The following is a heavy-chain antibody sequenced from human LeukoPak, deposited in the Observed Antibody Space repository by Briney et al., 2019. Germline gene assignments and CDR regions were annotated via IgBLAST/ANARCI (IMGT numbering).Heavy chain of an antibody. Sequence: GGSLRLSCAAPGFTFSSYARSWVGQAQKKGLDWSSHMSGSGGGTYYADSVKGRFTISRDNSKNTLYLQMNSLRAEDTAVYYCAKDSSGWYGGFVDYWGQGTLVTVSS. CDR3: AKDSSGWYGGFVDY. D-gene: IGHD6-19*01. CDR2: MSGSGGGT. CDR1: GFTFSSYA. V-gene: IGHV3-23*01. J-gene: IGHJ4*02.